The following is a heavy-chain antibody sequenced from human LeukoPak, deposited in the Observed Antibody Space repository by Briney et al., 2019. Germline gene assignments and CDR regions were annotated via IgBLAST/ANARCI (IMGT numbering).Heavy chain of an antibody. CDR2: INVHNGDT. CDR3: AIFRYYYYGMDV. V-gene: IGHV1-3*01. J-gene: IGHJ6*02. Sequence: ASVKVSCKASGYTFINYAIHWVRQAPGQRLEWLGWINVHNGDTEYTQKFQGRVTITRDTSASTAYMELSSLRSEDTAVYYCAIFRYYYYGMDVWGQGTTVTVSS. CDR1: GYTFINYA. D-gene: IGHD2-21*01.